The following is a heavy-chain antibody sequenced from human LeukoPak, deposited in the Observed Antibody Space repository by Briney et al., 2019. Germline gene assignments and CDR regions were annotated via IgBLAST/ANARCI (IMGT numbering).Heavy chain of an antibody. V-gene: IGHV1-69*13. Sequence: EASVKVSCKASGGTFSSYAISWARQAPGQGLEWMGGIIPIFGTANYAQKFQGRVTITADESTSTAYMELSSLRSEDTAVYYCARDRRYSGSYSDYWGQGTLVTVSS. CDR1: GGTFSSYA. J-gene: IGHJ4*02. CDR3: ARDRRYSGSYSDY. D-gene: IGHD1-26*01. CDR2: IIPIFGTA.